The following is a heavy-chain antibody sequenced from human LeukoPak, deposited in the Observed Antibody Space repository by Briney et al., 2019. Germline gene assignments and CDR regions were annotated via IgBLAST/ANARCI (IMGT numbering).Heavy chain of an antibody. CDR3: ARDNNSSSWYYYYYYMDV. Sequence: PGGSLRLSCAASGFTFDDYGMSWVRQAPGKGLEWVSGINWNGGSTGYADSVKGRFTISRDNAKNSLYLQMNSLRAEDTALYYCARDNNSSSWYYYYYYMDVWGKGTTVTVSS. CDR1: GFTFDDYG. V-gene: IGHV3-20*04. D-gene: IGHD6-13*01. CDR2: INWNGGST. J-gene: IGHJ6*03.